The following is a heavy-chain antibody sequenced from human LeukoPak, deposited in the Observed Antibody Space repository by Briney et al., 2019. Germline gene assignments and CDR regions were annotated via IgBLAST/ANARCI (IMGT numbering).Heavy chain of an antibody. Sequence: PGGSLRLSCAASGFSFNSMNWVRQAPGKGLEWVSYISSSSTTIHYADSVKGRFTISRDNAKNSLYLQMNSLRAEDTAVYYCASLYGSGPKWFDPWGQGTLVTVSS. CDR1: GFSFNS. D-gene: IGHD3-10*01. V-gene: IGHV3-48*01. CDR3: ASLYGSGPKWFDP. J-gene: IGHJ5*02. CDR2: ISSSSTTI.